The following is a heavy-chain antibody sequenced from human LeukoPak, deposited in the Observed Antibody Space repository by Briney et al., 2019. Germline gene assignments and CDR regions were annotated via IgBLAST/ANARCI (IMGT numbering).Heavy chain of an antibody. Sequence: SQTLSLTCAVSGGSISSGGYSWSRIRQPPGKGLEWIGYIYHSGSTYYNPSLKSRVTISVDRSKNQFSLKLSSVTAADTAVYYCARSQGMLDWFDPWGQGTLVTVSS. CDR2: IYHSGST. CDR1: GGSISSGGYS. J-gene: IGHJ5*02. V-gene: IGHV4-30-2*01. D-gene: IGHD2-8*01. CDR3: ARSQGMLDWFDP.